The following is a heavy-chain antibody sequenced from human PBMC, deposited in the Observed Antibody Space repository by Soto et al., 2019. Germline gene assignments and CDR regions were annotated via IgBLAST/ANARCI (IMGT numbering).Heavy chain of an antibody. Sequence: QVQLQESGPGLVKPSETLSLTCTVSGGSVRSGSYYWSWIRQPPGKGLEWIGYIYYSGTTSYNPSLESRVTISVDTSKNQFSLKLSSVTAADTAVYYCARDGPYSYGNTNAGNGVDTWGQGTLRTVSS. CDR1: GGSVRSGSYY. J-gene: IGHJ5*02. V-gene: IGHV4-61*01. CDR3: ARDGPYSYGNTNAGNGVDT. D-gene: IGHD5-18*01. CDR2: IYYSGTT.